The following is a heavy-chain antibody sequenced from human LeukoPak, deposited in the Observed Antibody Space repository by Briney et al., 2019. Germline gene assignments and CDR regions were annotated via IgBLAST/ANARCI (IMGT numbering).Heavy chain of an antibody. CDR1: GFSFGDYG. CDR2: IKSKTYGETT. J-gene: IGHJ4*02. D-gene: IGHD3-16*01. CDR3: TRVGSAYVIDY. Sequence: GGSLRLSCTTSGFSFGDYGMTWIRQAPGKGLEWVGLIKSKTYGETTEYAASVKGRFTISRDDSKGIAYVQMNSLKTEDTAVYHCTRVGSAYVIDYWGQGTLVTVSS. V-gene: IGHV3-49*03.